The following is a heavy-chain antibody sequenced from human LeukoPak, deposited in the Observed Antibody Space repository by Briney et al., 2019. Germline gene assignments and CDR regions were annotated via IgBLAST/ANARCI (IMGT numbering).Heavy chain of an antibody. V-gene: IGHV4-59*12. Sequence: SETLSLTCTVSGGSISSYYWSWIRQPPGKGLEWIGYIYYSGSTNYNPSLKSRVTISVDTSKNQFSLKLSSVSDADTAVYYCARDDPAATSAPLNWGQGTLVTVSS. CDR2: IYYSGST. CDR3: ARDDPAATSAPLN. J-gene: IGHJ4*02. D-gene: IGHD2-15*01. CDR1: GGSISSYY.